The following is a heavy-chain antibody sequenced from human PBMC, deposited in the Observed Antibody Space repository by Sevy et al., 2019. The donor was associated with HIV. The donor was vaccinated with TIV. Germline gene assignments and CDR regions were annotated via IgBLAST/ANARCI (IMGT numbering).Heavy chain of an antibody. CDR1: GFMFSSYE. V-gene: IGHV3-48*03. CDR2: ISYSGSST. J-gene: IGHJ4*02. CDR3: ARDLPPSATTVAHFDY. D-gene: IGHD4-17*01. Sequence: GGSLRLSCTASGFMFSSYEMNWVRQAPGKGLEWISYISYSGSSTYYSDSVKGRFTISRDTAKNSLYLQMNGLRAEDTAVYYCARDLPPSATTVAHFDYWGQGTLVTVSS.